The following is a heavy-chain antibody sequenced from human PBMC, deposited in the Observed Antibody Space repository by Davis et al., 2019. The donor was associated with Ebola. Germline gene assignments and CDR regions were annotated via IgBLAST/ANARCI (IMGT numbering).Heavy chain of an antibody. CDR2: INPSGGST. J-gene: IGHJ4*02. CDR3: ATLTPWGWLPPLH. CDR1: GYTFTSYY. V-gene: IGHV1-46*01. D-gene: IGHD5-12*01. Sequence: ASVKVSCKASGYTFTSYYMHWVRQAPGQGLEWMGIINPSGGSTSYAQKFQGRVTMTRDTSTSTVYMELSSLRSEDTAMYYCATLTPWGWLPPLHWGQGTLVTVSS.